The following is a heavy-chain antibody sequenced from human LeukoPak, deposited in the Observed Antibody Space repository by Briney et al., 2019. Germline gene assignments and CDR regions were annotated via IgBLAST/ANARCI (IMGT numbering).Heavy chain of an antibody. CDR1: GYTFTNYG. CDR2: ISAYNGNT. Sequence: GASVKLSCKASGYTFTNYGITWVRQAPGQELEWMGWISAYNGNTNYAQKLQGRVTMTIDKTTSTAYMELRSLRSDDTAVYYCARGGANCSGGRCPLNWFDPWGQGTPVTVSS. V-gene: IGHV1-18*01. CDR3: ARGGANCSGGRCPLNWFDP. D-gene: IGHD2-15*01. J-gene: IGHJ5*02.